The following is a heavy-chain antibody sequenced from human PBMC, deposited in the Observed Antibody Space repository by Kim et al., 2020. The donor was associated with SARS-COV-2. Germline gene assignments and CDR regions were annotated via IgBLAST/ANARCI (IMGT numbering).Heavy chain of an antibody. V-gene: IGHV3-74*01. J-gene: IGHJ4*02. D-gene: IGHD6-13*01. Sequence: GGSLRLSCVASGFTFSSYCMHWVRQAPGKGLVWVSRVNSDGSSTSYADSVKGRFTISRDNARNTLYLQMNSLRAEDTAVYYCASRSTGYVWGNFDYWGQG. CDR2: VNSDGSST. CDR1: GFTFSSYC. CDR3: ASRSTGYVWGNFDY.